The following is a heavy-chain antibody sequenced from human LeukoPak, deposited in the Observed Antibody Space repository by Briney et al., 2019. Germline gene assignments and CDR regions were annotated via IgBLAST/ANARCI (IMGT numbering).Heavy chain of an antibody. CDR3: AKDSGGILTGYLD. Sequence: PGRSLRLSCAASGFTFDDYAMHWVQQAPGKALEWVSGISWNSGSIGYADSVKGRFTISRDNAKNSLYLQMNSLRAEDTALYYCAKDSGGILTGYLDWGQGTLVTVSS. V-gene: IGHV3-9*01. CDR1: GFTFDDYA. CDR2: ISWNSGSI. J-gene: IGHJ4*02. D-gene: IGHD3-9*01.